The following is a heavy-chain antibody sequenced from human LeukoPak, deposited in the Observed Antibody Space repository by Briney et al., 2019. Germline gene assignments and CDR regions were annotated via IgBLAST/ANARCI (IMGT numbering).Heavy chain of an antibody. J-gene: IGHJ4*02. V-gene: IGHV3-74*01. CDR3: ASDVYCSGGSCSDY. D-gene: IGHD2-15*01. CDR2: INSDGSST. CDR1: GFTFDDYA. Sequence: GGSLRLSCAASGFTFDDYAMHWVRQAPGKGLVWVSRINSDGSSTSYADSVKGRFTISRDNAKNTLYLQMNSLRAEDTAVYYCASDVYCSGGSCSDYWGQGTLVTVSS.